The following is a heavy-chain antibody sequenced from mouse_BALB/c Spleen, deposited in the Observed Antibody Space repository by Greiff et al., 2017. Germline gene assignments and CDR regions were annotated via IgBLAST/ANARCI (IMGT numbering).Heavy chain of an antibody. V-gene: IGHV1S81*02. CDR1: GYTFTSYY. CDR2: INPSNGGT. D-gene: IGHD1-1*01. Sequence: QVHVKQSGAELVKPGASVKLSCKASGYTFTSYYMYWVKQRPGQGLEWIGEINPSNGGTNFNEKFKSKATLTVDKSSSTAYMQLSSLTSEDSAVYYCTTTVVGAMDYWGQGTSVTVSS. J-gene: IGHJ4*01. CDR3: TTTVVGAMDY.